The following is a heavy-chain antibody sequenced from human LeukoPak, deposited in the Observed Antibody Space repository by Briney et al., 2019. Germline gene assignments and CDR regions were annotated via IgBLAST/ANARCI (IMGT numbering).Heavy chain of an antibody. D-gene: IGHD6-13*01. Sequence: SETLSLTCTVSGGSISSYYWSWIRQPPGKGLEWIGYIYYSGSTNYNPSLKSRVTISVDTSKNQFSLKLSSVTAADTAVYYCAKDGSIAAATYFDYWGQGTLVTVSS. J-gene: IGHJ4*02. V-gene: IGHV4-59*01. CDR3: AKDGSIAAATYFDY. CDR2: IYYSGST. CDR1: GGSISSYY.